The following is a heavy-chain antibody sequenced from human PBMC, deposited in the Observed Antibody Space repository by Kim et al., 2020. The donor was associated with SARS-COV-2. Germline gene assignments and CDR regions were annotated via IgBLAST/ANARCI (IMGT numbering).Heavy chain of an antibody. CDR3: ARVRGVTMVRGDRAAFDY. Sequence: SETLSLTCTVSGGSMSSYYWSWIRQPPGKGLEWIGYIYYSGSTNYNPSLKSRVTISVDTSKNQFSLKLSSVTAADTAVYYCARVRGVTMVRGDRAAFDYWGQGTLVTVSS. J-gene: IGHJ4*02. D-gene: IGHD3-10*01. CDR1: GGSMSSYY. CDR2: IYYSGST. V-gene: IGHV4-59*01.